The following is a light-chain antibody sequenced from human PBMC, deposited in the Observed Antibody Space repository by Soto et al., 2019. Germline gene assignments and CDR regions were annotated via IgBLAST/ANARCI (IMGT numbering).Light chain of an antibody. Sequence: DIQMTQSPSTLSASVGERATITCRASQSITTWLAWYQQKPGKAPNLLIYKASTLQSGAPSRFSGSGSGTEFTLTISGLQRDDFATYYCQQYETYYTFGQGTKLEIK. CDR3: QQYETYYT. V-gene: IGKV1-5*03. CDR2: KAS. CDR1: QSITTW. J-gene: IGKJ2*01.